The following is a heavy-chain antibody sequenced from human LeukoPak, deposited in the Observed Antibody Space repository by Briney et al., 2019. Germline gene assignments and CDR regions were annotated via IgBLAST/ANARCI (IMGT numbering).Heavy chain of an antibody. Sequence: ASVKVSCKASGYTFTSYGISWVRQAPGQGPEWMGWISAYNGNTNYAQKLQGRVTMTTDTSTSTAYMELRSLRSDDTAVYYCARDAPLEYSSAYYYYGMDVWGQGTTVTVSS. CDR2: ISAYNGNT. CDR1: GYTFTSYG. CDR3: ARDAPLEYSSAYYYYGMDV. V-gene: IGHV1-18*01. D-gene: IGHD6-6*01. J-gene: IGHJ6*02.